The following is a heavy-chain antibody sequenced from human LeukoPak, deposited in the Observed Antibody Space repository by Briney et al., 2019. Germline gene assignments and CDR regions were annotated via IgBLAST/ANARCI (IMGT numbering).Heavy chain of an antibody. Sequence: PGESLRLSCAASGFTFSSYGMHWVRQAPGKGLEWVAFIRYDGSNKYYVDSVKGRFTISRDNSKNTLYLQMNSLRVEDTAVYYCAKDLVYCSSTSCYDDWYFDLWGRGTLVTVSS. V-gene: IGHV3-30*02. CDR3: AKDLVYCSSTSCYDDWYFDL. J-gene: IGHJ2*01. CDR1: GFTFSSYG. D-gene: IGHD2-2*01. CDR2: IRYDGSNK.